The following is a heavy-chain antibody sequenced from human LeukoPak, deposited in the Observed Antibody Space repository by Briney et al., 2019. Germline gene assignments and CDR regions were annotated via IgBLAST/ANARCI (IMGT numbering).Heavy chain of an antibody. CDR1: GGSISSSSCY. J-gene: IGHJ4*02. D-gene: IGHD6-19*01. V-gene: IGHV4-39*07. CDR2: IYYSGST. Sequence: PSETLSLTCTVSGGSISSSSCYWGWIRQPPGKGLEWIGSIYYSGSTYYNPSLKSRVTISVDTSKNQFSLQLSSVTAADTAVYYCARDGSGWYGDLDYWGQGTLVTVSS. CDR3: ARDGSGWYGDLDY.